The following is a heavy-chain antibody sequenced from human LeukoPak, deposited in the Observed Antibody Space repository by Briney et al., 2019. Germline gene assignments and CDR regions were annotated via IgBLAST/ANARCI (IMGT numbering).Heavy chain of an antibody. CDR1: GDSTSSGSYY. V-gene: IGHV4-61*02. CDR3: AGTATNGGAFDI. J-gene: IGHJ3*02. D-gene: IGHD2-8*01. CDR2: IYSSGST. Sequence: SETLSLTYTVSGDSTSSGSYYRSWIRQPAGKGLEWIGRIYSSGSTNYNPSLKSRVTISSDTSKNQFSLKLSSVTGADTAVYYCAGTATNGGAFDIWGQGTMVTVSS.